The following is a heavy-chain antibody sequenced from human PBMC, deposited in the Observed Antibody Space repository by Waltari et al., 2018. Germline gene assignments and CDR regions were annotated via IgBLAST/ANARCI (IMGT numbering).Heavy chain of an antibody. D-gene: IGHD3-22*01. V-gene: IGHV4-31*03. CDR1: GGSISSGGYY. CDR3: ARGRRYYDSTGYSKYYFDY. CDR2: IYYSGST. J-gene: IGHJ4*02. Sequence: QVQLQESGPGLVKPSQTLSLTCTVSGGSISSGGYYWSWIRQYPGKGLEWIGNIYYSGSTYYNPSLKSRLIILIDTSKNQFSLRLSSVTAADTAVYYCARGRRYYDSTGYSKYYFDYWGQGTLVTVSS.